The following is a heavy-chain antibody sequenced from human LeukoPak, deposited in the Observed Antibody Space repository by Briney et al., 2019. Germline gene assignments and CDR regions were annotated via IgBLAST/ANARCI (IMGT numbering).Heavy chain of an antibody. J-gene: IGHJ2*01. CDR1: GGTFSSYT. V-gene: IGHV1-69*02. Sequence: GASVKVSCKASGGTFSSYTISWVRQAPGQGLEWMGRIIPILGIANYAQKFQGRVTITADKSTSTAYMELSSLRSDDTAVYYCARVGNGSGSRYFDLWGRGTLVTVSS. CDR2: IIPILGIA. CDR3: ARVGNGSGSRYFDL. D-gene: IGHD3-10*01.